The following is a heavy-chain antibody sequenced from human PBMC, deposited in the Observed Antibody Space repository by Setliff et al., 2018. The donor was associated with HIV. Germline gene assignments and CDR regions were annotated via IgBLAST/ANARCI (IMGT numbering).Heavy chain of an antibody. CDR1: GYTFTDYY. CDR3: ARYLIRITPHRDLPF. CDR2: INPKSGVT. D-gene: IGHD2-15*01. J-gene: IGHJ4*02. Sequence: ASVKVSCKASGYTFTDYYIHWVRQAPGHGLEWVGRINPKSGVTSYAQNFRARVTMTRDTSSTTAYMELSTLRSDDTALYYCARYLIRITPHRDLPFWVQGTLVTVSS. V-gene: IGHV1-2*06.